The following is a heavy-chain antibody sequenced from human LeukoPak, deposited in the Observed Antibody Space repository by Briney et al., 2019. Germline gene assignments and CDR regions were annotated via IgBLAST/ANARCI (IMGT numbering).Heavy chain of an antibody. D-gene: IGHD3-22*01. CDR2: IYPGDSDT. CDR1: GYSFTSYL. J-gene: IGHJ4*02. CDR3: ARRRHYYDSSGYYLGMYYFDY. V-gene: IGHV5-51*01. Sequence: ASVKVSCKASGYSFTSYLIGWVRQMPGKGLEWMGIIYPGDSDTRYSPSFEGQVTISADKSISTAYLQWSRLKASDTAMYYCARRRHYYDSSGYYLGMYYFDYWGQGTLVTVSS.